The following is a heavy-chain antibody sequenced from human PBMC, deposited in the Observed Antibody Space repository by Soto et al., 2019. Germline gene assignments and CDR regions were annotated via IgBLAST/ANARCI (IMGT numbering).Heavy chain of an antibody. V-gene: IGHV4-4*07. CDR3: ERDRSSLFDY. CDR1: GGSICIYH. CDR2: IYTSGST. J-gene: IGHJ4*02. Sequence: HSESMYLTCAVCGGSICIYHWGLIRQPAGKGLEWIGRIYTSGSTNYNPSLKSRVTMSVDTSKNQFSLKLSSVTAADAAVYYCERDRSSLFDYWGQGTLVTVSS.